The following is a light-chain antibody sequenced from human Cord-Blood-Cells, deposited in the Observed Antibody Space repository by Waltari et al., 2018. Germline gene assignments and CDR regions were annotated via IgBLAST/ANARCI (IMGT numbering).Light chain of an antibody. V-gene: IGKV1-8*01. Sequence: AIRMTQPPSSLSASTGDRDTITCRASQGISSYLAWYQQKPGKAPKLLIYAASTLQSGVPSRFSGSGSGTDFTLTISCLQSEDFATYYWQQYYSYPWTFGQGTKVEIK. CDR3: QQYYSYPWT. CDR1: QGISSY. J-gene: IGKJ1*01. CDR2: AAS.